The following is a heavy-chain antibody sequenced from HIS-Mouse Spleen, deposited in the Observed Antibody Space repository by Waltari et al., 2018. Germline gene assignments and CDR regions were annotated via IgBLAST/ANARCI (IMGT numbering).Heavy chain of an antibody. J-gene: IGHJ2*01. D-gene: IGHD6-13*01. Sequence: QLQLQESGPGLVKPSETLSLTCTVSGGSISSSSYYCGWIRQPPGKGLEWIGSIYYSGSTDYNPSLKSRVTISVDTSKNQFSLKLSSVTAADTAVYYCAREIPYSSSWYDWYFDLWGRGTLVTVSS. CDR1: GGSISSSSYY. V-gene: IGHV4-39*07. CDR3: AREIPYSSSWYDWYFDL. CDR2: IYYSGST.